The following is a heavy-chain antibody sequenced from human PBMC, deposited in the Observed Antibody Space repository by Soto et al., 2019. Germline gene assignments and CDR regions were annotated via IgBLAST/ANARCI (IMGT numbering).Heavy chain of an antibody. V-gene: IGHV1-8*01. D-gene: IGHD3-22*01. CDR3: ARGRYYYDSRWFDP. J-gene: IGHJ5*02. Sequence: ASVKVSCKASGYTFTSYDINWVRQATGQGLEWMGWMNPNSGNTGYAQKFQGRVTMTRNTSISTAYMGLSSLRSEDTAVYYCARGRYYYDSRWFDPWGQGTLVTVSS. CDR2: MNPNSGNT. CDR1: GYTFTSYD.